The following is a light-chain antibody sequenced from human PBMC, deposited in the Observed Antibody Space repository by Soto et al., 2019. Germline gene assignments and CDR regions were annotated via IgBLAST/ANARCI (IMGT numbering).Light chain of an antibody. CDR2: WAS. Sequence: DIVMTQSPDSLAVSLGERATINCKSSQSVLYSSNNKNYLAWYQQKPGQPPKLLIYWASTRESGVPDRFSGRGSGTDFTLTISSLQAEDVAVYYCQQYYSTPPWTFGQGTNVEIK. J-gene: IGKJ1*01. V-gene: IGKV4-1*01. CDR3: QQYYSTPPWT. CDR1: QSVLYSSNNKNY.